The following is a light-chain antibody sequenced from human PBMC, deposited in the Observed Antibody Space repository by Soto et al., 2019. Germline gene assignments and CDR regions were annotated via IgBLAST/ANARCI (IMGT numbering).Light chain of an antibody. V-gene: IGLV2-14*01. J-gene: IGLJ2*01. CDR3: SSDTSSSVV. Sequence: QSALTQPASVSGSPGQSITISCTGTSSDVGGYNYVSWYQQHPGKAPKLMIYDVSNRPSGVSNRFSGSKSGNTASLTISGLQAEDEADYFCSSDTSSSVVFGGGTTLTVL. CDR2: DVS. CDR1: SSDVGGYNY.